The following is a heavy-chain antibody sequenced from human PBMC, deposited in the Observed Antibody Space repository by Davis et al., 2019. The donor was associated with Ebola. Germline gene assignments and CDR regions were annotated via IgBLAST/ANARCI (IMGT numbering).Heavy chain of an antibody. CDR2: LSSGNINI. J-gene: IGHJ4*02. Sequence: GESLKISCAASGFTLSDYYMSWIRQAPGKGLEWVSYLSSGNINIYYADSVKGRFTISRDNAKNSLYLQMNSLRAEDTAVYYCARSDQWGQGTLVTVSS. CDR3: ARSDQ. CDR1: GFTLSDYY. D-gene: IGHD2-21*01. V-gene: IGHV3-11*04.